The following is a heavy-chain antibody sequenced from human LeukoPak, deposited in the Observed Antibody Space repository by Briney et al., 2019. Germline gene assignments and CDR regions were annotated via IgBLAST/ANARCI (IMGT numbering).Heavy chain of an antibody. V-gene: IGHV1-69*04. CDR1: GGTFSSYA. CDR2: IIPILGIA. J-gene: IGHJ3*02. D-gene: IGHD6-19*01. CDR3: ARAGGWAREDYKADAFDI. Sequence: SVKVSCKASGGTFSSYAISWVRQAPGQGLEWMGRIIPILGIANYAQKFQGRVTITADKSTSTAYMELRSLRSDDTAVYYCARAGGWAREDYKADAFDIWGQGTMVTVSS.